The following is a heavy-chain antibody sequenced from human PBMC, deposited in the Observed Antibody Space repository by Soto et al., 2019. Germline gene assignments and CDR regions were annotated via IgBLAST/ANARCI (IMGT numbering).Heavy chain of an antibody. CDR2: INHSGST. CDR3: ARGITLVLAVQRDAPDKYYFDS. V-gene: IGHV4-34*01. CDR1: GGSFSGHY. D-gene: IGHD3-22*01. J-gene: IGHJ4*02. Sequence: QVQLQQWGAGLLKPSETLSLTCAVYGGSFSGHYWSWIRQSPGMGLEWIGEINHSGSTNQDPSLKSRVTISVDTSKNQFSLKLRSVTAADTAVYYSARGITLVLAVQRDAPDKYYFDSWGQGTLVTVSS.